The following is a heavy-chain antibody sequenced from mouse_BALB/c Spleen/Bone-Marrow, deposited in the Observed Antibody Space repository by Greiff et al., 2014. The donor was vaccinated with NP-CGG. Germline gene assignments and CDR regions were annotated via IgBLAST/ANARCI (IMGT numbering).Heavy chain of an antibody. CDR1: GYAFSSYW. CDR3: ARVRNWADY. J-gene: IGHJ2*01. V-gene: IGHV1-80*01. D-gene: IGHD4-1*01. Sequence: VNLVESGAELVRPGSSVKISCKASGYAFSSYWMNWVKQRPGQGLEWIGQIYPGDGDTNYNGKFKGKATLTADKSSSTAYMQLSNLTSEDSAVYFCARVRNWADYWGQGTTLTVSS. CDR2: IYPGDGDT.